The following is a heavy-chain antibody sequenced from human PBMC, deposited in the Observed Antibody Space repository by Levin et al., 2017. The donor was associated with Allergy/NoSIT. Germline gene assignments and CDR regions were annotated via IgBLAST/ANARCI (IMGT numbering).Heavy chain of an antibody. D-gene: IGHD6-19*01. CDR1: EVTFSNYA. CDR2: ISASGGTT. CDR3: SGRGIEVPGVWDA. J-gene: IGHJ5*02. V-gene: IGHV3-23*01. Sequence: PGGSLRLSCAASEVTFSNYAMTWVRQAPGKGLEWVSAISASGGTTYYADSVKGRFTISRDNSKNTLYLQMDGLRAEDTAVYYCSGRGIEVPGVWDAWGQGTLVSVSS.